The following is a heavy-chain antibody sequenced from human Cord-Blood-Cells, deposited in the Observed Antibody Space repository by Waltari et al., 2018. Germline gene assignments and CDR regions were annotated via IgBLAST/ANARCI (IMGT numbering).Heavy chain of an antibody. V-gene: IGHV4-34*01. J-gene: IGHJ4*02. D-gene: IGHD5-12*01. CDR3: ARHFGATIPFDY. CDR2: INHSGST. Sequence: TCAVYGGSFSGSYWSWIRQPPGKGLEWIGEINHSGSTNYNPSLKSRVTISVDTSKNQFSLKLSSVTAADTAVYYCARHFGATIPFDYWGQGTLVTVSS. CDR1: GGSFSGSY.